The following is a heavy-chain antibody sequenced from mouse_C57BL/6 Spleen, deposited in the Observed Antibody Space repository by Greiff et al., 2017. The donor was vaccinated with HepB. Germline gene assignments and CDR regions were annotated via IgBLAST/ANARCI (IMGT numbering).Heavy chain of an antibody. D-gene: IGHD2-5*01. CDR2: INPGSGGT. V-gene: IGHV1-54*01. CDR1: GYAFTNYL. Sequence: VHLVESGAELVRPGTSVKVSCKASGYAFTNYLIEWVKQRPGQGLEWIGVINPGSGGTNYNEKFKGKATLTADKSSSTAYMQLSSLTSEDSAVYFCARQAYYSNYDFDYWGQGTTLTVSS. CDR3: ARQAYYSNYDFDY. J-gene: IGHJ2*01.